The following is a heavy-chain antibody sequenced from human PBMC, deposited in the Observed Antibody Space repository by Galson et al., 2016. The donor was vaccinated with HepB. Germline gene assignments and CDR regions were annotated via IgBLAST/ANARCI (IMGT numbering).Heavy chain of an antibody. CDR1: GFSFRSYG. J-gene: IGHJ4*02. CDR2: ISSDESYK. Sequence: LRLSCAASGFSFRSYGMHWVRQAPGKGLEWVAVISSDESYKYYADSVKGRYTISRDNSKNTLYLQMNSLRAEDTAVYYCARDTVRGYDYGGPVDYWGQGTLVTVSS. CDR3: ARDTVRGYDYGGPVDY. D-gene: IGHD5-18*01. V-gene: IGHV3-30*03.